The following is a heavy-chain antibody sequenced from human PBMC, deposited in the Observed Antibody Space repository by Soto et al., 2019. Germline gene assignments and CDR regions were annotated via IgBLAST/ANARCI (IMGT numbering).Heavy chain of an antibody. J-gene: IGHJ6*02. D-gene: IGHD2-15*01. V-gene: IGHV3-30-3*01. CDR3: ARAGCDGGTCYTLVGLRYGMDV. Sequence: QVQLVESGGGVVQPGRSLRLSCAASGFTFSNYAMYWVRQAPGKGLEWVAVISYDGNNKYYADSVKGRFTLSRDNSKNPLYLQMNSLRAEDTAVYYCARAGCDGGTCYTLVGLRYGMDVWGQGTTVTVSS. CDR1: GFTFSNYA. CDR2: ISYDGNNK.